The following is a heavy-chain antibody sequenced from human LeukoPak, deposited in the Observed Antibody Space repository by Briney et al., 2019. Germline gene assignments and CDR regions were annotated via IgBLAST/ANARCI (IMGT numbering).Heavy chain of an antibody. D-gene: IGHD2-2*01. J-gene: IGHJ6*03. Sequence: SETLSLTCTVSGGSISSYYWSWIRQSPGKGLEWIGYIYTSGSTNYNPSLKSRVTISVDTSKNQFSLKLSSVTAADTAVYYCARWGSSSRHYYYMDVWGKGTTVTVSS. CDR1: GGSISSYY. CDR2: IYTSGST. V-gene: IGHV4-4*09. CDR3: ARWGSSSRHYYYMDV.